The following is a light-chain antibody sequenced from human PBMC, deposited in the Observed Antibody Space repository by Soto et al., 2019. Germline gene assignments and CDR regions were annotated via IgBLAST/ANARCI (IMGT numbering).Light chain of an antibody. CDR1: QSVTSNY. CDR2: GAS. CDR3: QQYGRSPLLYT. J-gene: IGKJ2*01. V-gene: IGKV3-20*01. Sequence: EIVLTQSPGTLSLSPGEGATLSCGASQSVTSNYLAWYQQKPGQAPRLLIYGASTRAAGVPDRFSGSGSGTDFTLTITRLEPEDFAVYYCQQYGRSPLLYTFGQGTKLGVK.